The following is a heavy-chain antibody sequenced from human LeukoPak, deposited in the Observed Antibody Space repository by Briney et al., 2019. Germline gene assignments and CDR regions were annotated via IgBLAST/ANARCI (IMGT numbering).Heavy chain of an antibody. Sequence: SETLSLTCAVYGGSFSVYYWSWIRQPPGKGLEWIGEINHSGSTNYNPSLKSRVTISVDTSKNQFSLKLSSVTAADTAVYYCARGPRMVRGVKLLDVWGQGTTVTVSS. CDR3: ARGPRMVRGVKLLDV. CDR2: INHSGST. J-gene: IGHJ6*02. CDR1: GGSFSVYY. D-gene: IGHD3-10*01. V-gene: IGHV4-34*01.